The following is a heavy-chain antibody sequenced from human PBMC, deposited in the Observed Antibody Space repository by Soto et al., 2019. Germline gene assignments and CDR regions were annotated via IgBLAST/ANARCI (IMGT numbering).Heavy chain of an antibody. D-gene: IGHD3-16*01. CDR2: ISTSGNIK. V-gene: IGHV3-11*01. CDR1: GFTFSDYD. Sequence: QVQLVESGGGLVKPGGSLRLSCAASGFTFSDYDMTWIRQAAGKGLEWVSYISTSGNIKYYAESVEGRFTISRDNAKNSLYLQMNSLRADYTAVYFCARNGGTFDPWGQGTLVTVSS. J-gene: IGHJ5*02. CDR3: ARNGGTFDP.